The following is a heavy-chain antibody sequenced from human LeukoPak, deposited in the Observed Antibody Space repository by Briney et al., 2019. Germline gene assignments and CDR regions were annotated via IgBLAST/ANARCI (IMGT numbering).Heavy chain of an antibody. J-gene: IGHJ4*02. Sequence: GESLRLSCAASGFSFGSYGLSWVRQAPGKGPQWVSYISGNGGTTHYADSVEGRFTISRDNAKNSRYLQMSSLRAEDTAVYYCARDLDSGNYFFAYWGQGTPVTVSS. D-gene: IGHD3-22*01. V-gene: IGHV3-48*04. CDR3: ARDLDSGNYFFAY. CDR2: ISGNGGTT. CDR1: GFSFGSYG.